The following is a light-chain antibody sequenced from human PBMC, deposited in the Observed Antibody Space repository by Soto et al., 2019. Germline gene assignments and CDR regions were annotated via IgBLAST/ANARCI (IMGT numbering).Light chain of an antibody. CDR3: QQYISYPYT. Sequence: DIQMTQFPSTLSASVGDRVTITCRASQTTNTWLAWYQQKPGTAPKLLLYDASSLEGGVPSRFSVSGSGNEFTLTISSLHPDDLATYYCQQYISYPYTFGQGTKVEIK. V-gene: IGKV1-5*01. CDR1: QTTNTW. CDR2: DAS. J-gene: IGKJ2*01.